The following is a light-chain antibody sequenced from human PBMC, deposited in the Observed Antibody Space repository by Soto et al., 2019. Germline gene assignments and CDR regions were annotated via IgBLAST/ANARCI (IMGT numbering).Light chain of an antibody. CDR3: QQSFSTPYI. Sequence: DFQVTQSPSSLSASVGDRVTITCRASQSVNDCLNWYQQRPGKAPRLLIYAASTLHSGVPSRFSGSGFGTDFSLTITSLQPEDFATYYCQQSFSTPYIFGQGTKLEIK. J-gene: IGKJ2*01. CDR1: QSVNDC. V-gene: IGKV1-39*01. CDR2: AAS.